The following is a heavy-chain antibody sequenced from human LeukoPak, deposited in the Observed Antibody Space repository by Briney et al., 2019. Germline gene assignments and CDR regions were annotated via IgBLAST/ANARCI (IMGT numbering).Heavy chain of an antibody. CDR3: ARTYSSSSGIFDY. Sequence: SETLSLTCTVSGGSISSGSYYWSWIRQPAGKGLERIGRIYTSGSTNYNPSLKSRVTISVDTSKNQFSLKLSSVTAADTAVYYCARTYSSSSGIFDYWGQGTLVTVSS. V-gene: IGHV4-61*02. J-gene: IGHJ4*02. CDR1: GGSISSGSYY. D-gene: IGHD6-6*01. CDR2: IYTSGST.